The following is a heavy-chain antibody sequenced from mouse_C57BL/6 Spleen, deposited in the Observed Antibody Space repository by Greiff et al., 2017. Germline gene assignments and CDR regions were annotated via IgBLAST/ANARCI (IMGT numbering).Heavy chain of an antibody. CDR2: IDPENGDT. D-gene: IGHD1-1*01. CDR1: GFNIKDDY. J-gene: IGHJ1*03. V-gene: IGHV14-4*01. CDR3: TTTTTVVATGYWYFDV. Sequence: EVQLQQSGAELVRPGASVKLSCTASGFNIKDDYMHWVKQRPEQGLEWIGWIDPENGDTEDASKFQGKATITADTSSNTAYLQLSSLTSEDTAVYYCTTTTTVVATGYWYFDVWGTGTTVTVSS.